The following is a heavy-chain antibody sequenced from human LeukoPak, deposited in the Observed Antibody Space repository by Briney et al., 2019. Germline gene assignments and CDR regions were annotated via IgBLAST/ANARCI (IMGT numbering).Heavy chain of an antibody. CDR1: GFTFSSYS. D-gene: IGHD2-15*01. CDR2: ISSSSSYI. V-gene: IGHV3-21*01. CDR3: ARDFGSPSWFDP. Sequence: PGGSLRLSCAASGFTFSSYSMNWVRQAPGKGLEWVSSISSSSSYIYYADSVKGRFTISRDNAKNSLYLQMDSLRAEDTAVYYCARDFGSPSWFDPRGQGTLVTVSS. J-gene: IGHJ5*02.